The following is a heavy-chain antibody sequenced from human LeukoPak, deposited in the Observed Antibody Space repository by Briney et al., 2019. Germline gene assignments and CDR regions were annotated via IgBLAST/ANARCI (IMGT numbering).Heavy chain of an antibody. Sequence: GGSLRLSCAASGFTFSTYSMNWVRQAPGKGLEWVSYISSSSSTIYYADSVKGRFTISRDNAKNSLYLQMNSLRAEDTAVYYCAKDGYCSSTSCYVNAPSLYGMDVWGQGTTVTVSS. CDR3: AKDGYCSSTSCYVNAPSLYGMDV. CDR1: GFTFSTYS. V-gene: IGHV3-48*04. D-gene: IGHD2-2*03. J-gene: IGHJ6*02. CDR2: ISSSSSTI.